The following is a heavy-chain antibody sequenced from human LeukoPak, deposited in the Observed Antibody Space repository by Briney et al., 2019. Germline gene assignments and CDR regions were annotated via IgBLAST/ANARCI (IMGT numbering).Heavy chain of an antibody. J-gene: IGHJ4*02. CDR2: IKYDGSEK. CDR1: GFTFSSEA. CDR3: ARDGSGEWPIGY. Sequence: PGGSLRLSCSVSGFTFSSEAMGWVRQAPGKGLEWVANIKYDGSEKYYVDSVKGRFTISRDNAKNSLYLQMNSLRAEDTAVYYCARDGSGEWPIGYWGQGTLVTVSS. V-gene: IGHV3-7*01. D-gene: IGHD3-10*01.